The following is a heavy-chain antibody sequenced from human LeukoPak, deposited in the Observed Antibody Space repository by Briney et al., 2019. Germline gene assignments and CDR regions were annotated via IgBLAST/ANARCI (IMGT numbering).Heavy chain of an antibody. V-gene: IGHV4-59*01. Sequence: PSETLSLTCSVSGDSISNSYWSWIRQSPGEGLEWIASMSYSQSANYNPSLKSRVTTSLDTSKNHFSLRLTSVTAADTAIYYCARSHRQEHNTVFGIVISNWLDPWGQGTQVAVSS. CDR2: MSYSQSA. CDR3: ARSHRQEHNTVFGIVISNWLDP. D-gene: IGHD3-3*01. CDR1: GDSISNSY. J-gene: IGHJ5*02.